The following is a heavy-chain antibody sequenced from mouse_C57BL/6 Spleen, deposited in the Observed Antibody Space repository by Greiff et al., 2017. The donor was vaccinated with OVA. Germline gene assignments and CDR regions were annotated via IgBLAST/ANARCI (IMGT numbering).Heavy chain of an antibody. CDR1: GYTFTGYW. CDR3: AHYYGSDYAMDY. CDR2: ILPGSGSP. J-gene: IGHJ4*01. Sequence: QVQLQQSGAELMKPGASVKLSCKATGYTFTGYWIEWVKQRPGHGLEWIGEILPGSGSPKYNEPFKGKATFTADTSSNTADKQLSSLTTEDSAIYYCAHYYGSDYAMDYWGQGTSVTVSS. D-gene: IGHD1-1*01. V-gene: IGHV1-9*01.